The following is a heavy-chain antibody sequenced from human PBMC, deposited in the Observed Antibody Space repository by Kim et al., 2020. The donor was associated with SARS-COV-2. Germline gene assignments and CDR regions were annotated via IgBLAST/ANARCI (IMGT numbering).Heavy chain of an antibody. CDR2: ISGGGDIT. Sequence: GGSLRLSCAASGFTFSSYAMSWVRQAPGKGLEWVSVISGGGDITYYADSVKGRFTITRDNSKNTVYLQMRSLRAEDTAVYYCAEVRGAGSSWFYWGQGTLVTVSS. J-gene: IGHJ4*02. V-gene: IGHV3-23*01. CDR3: AEVRGAGSSWFY. D-gene: IGHD6-13*01. CDR1: GFTFSSYA.